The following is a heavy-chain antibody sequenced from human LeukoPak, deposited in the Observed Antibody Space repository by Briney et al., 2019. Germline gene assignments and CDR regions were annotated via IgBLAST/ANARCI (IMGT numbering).Heavy chain of an antibody. J-gene: IGHJ4*02. CDR1: GYTFTSYG. CDR2: ISAYNGNT. Sequence: ASVKVSCKASGYTFTSYGISWVRQAPGQGLEWMGWISAYNGNTNYAQKFQGRVTMTEDTSTDTAYMELSSLRSEDTAVYYCATSLYSSSRRFDYWGQGTLVTVSS. CDR3: ATSLYSSSRRFDY. D-gene: IGHD6-6*01. V-gene: IGHV1-18*01.